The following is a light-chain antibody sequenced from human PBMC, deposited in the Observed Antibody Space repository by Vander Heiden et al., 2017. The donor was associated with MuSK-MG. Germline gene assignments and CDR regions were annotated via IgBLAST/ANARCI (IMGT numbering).Light chain of an antibody. V-gene: IGKV3-20*01. CDR1: QSVSSFY. CDR2: GAS. CDR3: QQCGSSIT. Sequence: EVVLTQSPGTLFLSPEESATLSCRASQSVSSFYLAWYQQKAGQAPRILIYGASSRATGIPDRCSGSGSGTDFTLTISGLEPEDFAVYYCQQCGSSITFGQGTRLEIK. J-gene: IGKJ5*01.